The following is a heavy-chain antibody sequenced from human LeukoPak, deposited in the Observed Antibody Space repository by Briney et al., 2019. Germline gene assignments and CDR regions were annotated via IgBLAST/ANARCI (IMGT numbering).Heavy chain of an antibody. J-gene: IGHJ4*02. V-gene: IGHV1-8*01. CDR1: GYTFTSYD. CDR2: MNPNSGNT. Sequence: GASVKVSCKASGYTFTSYDINWVRQATGQGLEWMGWMNPNSGNTGYAQKDQGRVTMTRNNSKSKAYMELSSLRSEDTGVYYCARRFSGSGSPITYWGQGTMVTVSS. CDR3: ARRFSGSGSPITY. D-gene: IGHD3-10*01.